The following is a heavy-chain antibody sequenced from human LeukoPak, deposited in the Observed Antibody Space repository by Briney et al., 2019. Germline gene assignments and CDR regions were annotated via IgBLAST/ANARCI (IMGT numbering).Heavy chain of an antibody. CDR2: MKPDSGNS. V-gene: IGHV1-8*01. D-gene: IGHD3-9*01. Sequence: ASVKVSCKASGYPVTSYEINWVRQATGEGLECMGWMKPDSGNSAYAQKFRGRVTLSSNSSINTAYMEVSSLGSDDTAVYFCARGTLDYDVVTGIHYYYMDVWGTGTTVTVSS. J-gene: IGHJ6*03. CDR3: ARGTLDYDVVTGIHYYYMDV. CDR1: GYPVTSYE.